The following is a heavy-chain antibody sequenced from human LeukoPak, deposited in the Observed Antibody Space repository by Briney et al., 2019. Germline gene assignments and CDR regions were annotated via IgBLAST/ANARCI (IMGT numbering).Heavy chain of an antibody. CDR2: IYHSGST. CDR3: ARVSSGATTVDY. Sequence: PSETLSLTCAVYGGSFSGYYWSWIRQLPGKGLEWIGEIYHSGSTNYNPSLKSRVTISVDKSKNQFSLKLSSVTAADTAVYYCARVSSGATTVDYWGQGTLVTVSS. D-gene: IGHD1-26*01. J-gene: IGHJ4*02. V-gene: IGHV4-34*01. CDR1: GGSFSGYY.